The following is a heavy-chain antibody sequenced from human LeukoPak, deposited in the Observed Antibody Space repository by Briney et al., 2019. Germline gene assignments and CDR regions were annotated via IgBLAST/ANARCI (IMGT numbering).Heavy chain of an antibody. D-gene: IGHD1-14*01. CDR2: INHSGST. CDR1: GGSFSGYY. Sequence: PSETLSLTCAVYGGSFSGYYWSWIRQPPGKGLEWIGEINHSGSTNYNPSLKSRVTISVDTSKNQFSLKLSSVTAADTAVYYCARPVYFRFDPWGQGTLVTVSS. V-gene: IGHV4-34*01. J-gene: IGHJ5*02. CDR3: ARPVYFRFDP.